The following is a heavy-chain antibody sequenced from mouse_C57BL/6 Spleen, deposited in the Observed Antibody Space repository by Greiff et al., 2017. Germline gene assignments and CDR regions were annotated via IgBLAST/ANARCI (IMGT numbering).Heavy chain of an antibody. CDR1: GYTFTSYW. CDR2: IDPSDSYT. V-gene: IGHV1-50*01. Sequence: VQLQQPGAELVKPGASVKLSCKASGYTFTSYWMQWVKQRPGQGLEWIGEIDPSDSYTNYNQKFKGKVTLTVDTSSSTAYMQLSSLTSEDAAVSYCARRDSAGYVGFAYWGQGTLVTVSA. J-gene: IGHJ3*01. CDR3: ARRDSAGYVGFAY. D-gene: IGHD3-2*01.